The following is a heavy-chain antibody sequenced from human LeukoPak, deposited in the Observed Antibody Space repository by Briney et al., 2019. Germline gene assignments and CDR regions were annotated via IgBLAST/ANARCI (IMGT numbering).Heavy chain of an antibody. Sequence: PGGSLRLSCAASGFTFSSYEMDWVRQAPGKGLEWVSYISSDGRTVHYPDSLRGRFTISRDNVKNTVYLQMDSLRVEDTALYDCTRGPPDYGSGSYFDNWGQGTLVTVSS. J-gene: IGHJ4*02. CDR2: ISSDGRTV. D-gene: IGHD3-10*01. CDR1: GFTFSSYE. V-gene: IGHV3-48*03. CDR3: TRGPPDYGSGSYFDN.